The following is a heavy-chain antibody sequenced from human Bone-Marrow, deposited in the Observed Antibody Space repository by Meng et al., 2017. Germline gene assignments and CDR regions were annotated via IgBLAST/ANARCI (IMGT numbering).Heavy chain of an antibody. D-gene: IGHD1-26*01. CDR1: GFTFSSYG. J-gene: IGHJ5*02. CDR2: IWYDGSNK. Sequence: QVQLGECGGGVVQPGRSLRLSCAASGFTFSSYGMHWVRQAPGKGLEWVAVIWYDGSNKYYADSVKGRFTISRDNSKNTLYLQMNSLRAEDTAVYYCARHSGTRQRGWFDPWGQGTLVTVSS. V-gene: IGHV3-33*01. CDR3: ARHSGTRQRGWFDP.